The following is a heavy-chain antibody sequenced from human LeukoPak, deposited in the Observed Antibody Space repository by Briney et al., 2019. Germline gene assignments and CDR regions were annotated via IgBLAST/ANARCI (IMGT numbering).Heavy chain of an antibody. CDR3: AKDHRSGLWFGELYGMDV. D-gene: IGHD3-10*01. J-gene: IGHJ6*02. V-gene: IGHV3-23*01. Sequence: PGGSLRLSCAASGFTFSSYAMSWVRQAPGKGLEWVSAISGSGGSTYYADSVKGRFTISRDNSKNTLYLQMNSLRAEDTAVYYCAKDHRSGLWFGELYGMDVWGQGTTVTVSS. CDR2: ISGSGGST. CDR1: GFTFSSYA.